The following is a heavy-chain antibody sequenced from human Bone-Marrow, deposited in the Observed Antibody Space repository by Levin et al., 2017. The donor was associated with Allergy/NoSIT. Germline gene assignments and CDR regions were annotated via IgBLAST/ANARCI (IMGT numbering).Heavy chain of an antibody. Sequence: GGSLRLSCAASGFTFSNFYLNWVRQAPGKGLEWVAYISSVNDYTNYADSVKGRFTISRDNAKNSLYLQMNILRVEDTAVYYCARSHYYDSSGYRLFAHWGQGTLVTVSS. V-gene: IGHV3-11*03. CDR3: ARSHYYDSSGYRLFAH. CDR1: GFTFSNFY. J-gene: IGHJ5*02. CDR2: ISSVNDYT. D-gene: IGHD3-22*01.